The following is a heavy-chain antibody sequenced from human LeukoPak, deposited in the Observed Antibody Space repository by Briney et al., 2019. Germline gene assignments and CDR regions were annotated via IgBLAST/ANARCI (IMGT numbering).Heavy chain of an antibody. Sequence: SETLSLTCAVYGGSFSGYYWSWIRQPPGKGLEWIGEINHSGSTNYNPSLKSRVTISVDTSKNQFSLKLSSVTAADTAVYYCARAALSSLLRKRSGNWFDPWGQGTLVTVSS. D-gene: IGHD3-22*01. V-gene: IGHV4-34*01. CDR1: GGSFSGYY. CDR3: ARAALSSLLRKRSGNWFDP. CDR2: INHSGST. J-gene: IGHJ5*02.